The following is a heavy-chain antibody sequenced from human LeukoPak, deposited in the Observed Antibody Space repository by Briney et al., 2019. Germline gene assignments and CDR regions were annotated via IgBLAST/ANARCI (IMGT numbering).Heavy chain of an antibody. Sequence: GGSLRLSCAASGFTFSSYAMSWVRQAPGKGLEWVSSISSSSSYIYYADSVKGRFTISRDNAKNSLYLQMNSLRAEDTAVYYCASDTYYYDSTGLGHWFDPWGQGTLVTVSS. CDR1: GFTFSSYA. V-gene: IGHV3-21*01. CDR3: ASDTYYYDSTGLGHWFDP. J-gene: IGHJ5*02. D-gene: IGHD3-22*01. CDR2: ISSSSSYI.